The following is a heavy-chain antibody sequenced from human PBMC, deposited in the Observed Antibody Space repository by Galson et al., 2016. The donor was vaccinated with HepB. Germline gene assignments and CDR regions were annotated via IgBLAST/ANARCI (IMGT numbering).Heavy chain of an antibody. CDR3: TTRFIDDQLNWSDP. V-gene: IGHV3-15*01. D-gene: IGHD1-1*01. Sequence: SLRLSCAASGFTFKNAYMSWVRQAPGKGLEWIGLIKNKADGETTDYAAPVKGRFTISRDDSKNTLYLQMSSLKTEDTAVYYCTTRFIDDQLNWSDPWGQGTLVTVSS. CDR1: GFTFKNAY. CDR2: IKNKADGETT. J-gene: IGHJ5*02.